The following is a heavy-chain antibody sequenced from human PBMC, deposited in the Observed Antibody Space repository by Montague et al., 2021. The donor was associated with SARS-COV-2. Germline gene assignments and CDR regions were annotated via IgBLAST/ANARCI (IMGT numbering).Heavy chain of an antibody. V-gene: IGHV4-39*01. Sequence: SETLSLTCSVSGGSISSSSHYWAWIRQPPGRRLEWIGTIYYSGTTLYHPSLKSRITMSVDTSDNQFSLQLNSVSATDTAIYYRARAQMAVTEYYPDYWGQGILVTVSS. J-gene: IGHJ4*02. D-gene: IGHD2/OR15-2a*01. CDR1: GGSISSSSHY. CDR3: ARAQMAVTEYYPDY. CDR2: IYYSGTT.